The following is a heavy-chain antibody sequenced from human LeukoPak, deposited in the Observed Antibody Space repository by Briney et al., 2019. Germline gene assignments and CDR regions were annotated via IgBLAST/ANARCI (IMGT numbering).Heavy chain of an antibody. CDR1: GGSVSSYY. D-gene: IGHD1-7*01. J-gene: IGHJ6*02. CDR3: ARDNWNYGSSMDV. Sequence: SETLSLTCTVSGGSVSSYYWSWIRQPPGKGLEWIGYIYYSGSTNYNPSLKSRVTISVDTSKNQISLKLSSVTAADTAVYHCARDNWNYGSSMDVWGQGTTVTVSS. CDR2: IYYSGST. V-gene: IGHV4-59*02.